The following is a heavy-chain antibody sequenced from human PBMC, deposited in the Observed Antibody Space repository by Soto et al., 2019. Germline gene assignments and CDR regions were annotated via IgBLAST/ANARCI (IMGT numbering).Heavy chain of an antibody. J-gene: IGHJ5*02. V-gene: IGHV2-5*02. CDR2: IYWDDDK. D-gene: IGHD3-10*01. CDR3: AHGDGSLGRDWFDP. CDR1: GFSLTTRGVA. Sequence: QITLKESGPTLVKPTQTLTLTCTFSGFSLTTRGVAVGWIRQPPGKALEWLAVIYWDDDKRHNPSLRNRLTITKDTSKNQVVLTLTNMDPVDIATYYCAHGDGSLGRDWFDPWGQGTLVTVSS.